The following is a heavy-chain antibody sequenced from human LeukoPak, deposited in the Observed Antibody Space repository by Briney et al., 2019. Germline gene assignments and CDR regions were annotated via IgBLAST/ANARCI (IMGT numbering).Heavy chain of an antibody. CDR1: GFTFSSCA. V-gene: IGHV3-23*01. CDR2: ISENGGAT. Sequence: PGGSLRLSCAASGFTFSSCAMNWVRQAPGKGLEWVSDISENGGATHYADSVKGRFTVSRDNSKNTLFLQMDSLRAEDTAVYYCVKRAFGYGPFDYWGHGTLVTVSS. D-gene: IGHD5-12*01. CDR3: VKRAFGYGPFDY. J-gene: IGHJ4*01.